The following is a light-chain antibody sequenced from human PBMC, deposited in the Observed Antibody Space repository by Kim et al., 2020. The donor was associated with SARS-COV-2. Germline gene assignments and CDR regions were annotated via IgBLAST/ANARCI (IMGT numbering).Light chain of an antibody. CDR3: SSCTRSSTGV. CDR2: DVS. J-gene: IGLJ2*01. V-gene: IGLV2-14*03. CDR1: SSDVDCYNY. Sequence: QSHTIARNGTSSDVDCYNYVSWHQHHGRNAPKLITYDVSTRPAGRSNRFAGSTSGKTASLSIAGLQAEDEAEYYGSSCTRSSTGVFGGGTQLTVL.